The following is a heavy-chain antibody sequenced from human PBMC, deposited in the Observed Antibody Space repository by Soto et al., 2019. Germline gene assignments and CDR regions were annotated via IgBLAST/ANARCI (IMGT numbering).Heavy chain of an antibody. CDR3: ARALVFYDFWSGTNQGYGMEV. CDR2: IYHSGST. D-gene: IGHD3-3*01. Sequence: PSETLSLTCAFSVGSISSSNWWRWVRQPPGKGLEWIGEIYHSGSTNYNPSLKSRVTISVDKSKNQFSLKLSSVTAADTAVYYCARALVFYDFWSGTNQGYGMEVWGQGTTVSVSS. CDR1: VGSISSSNW. V-gene: IGHV4-4*02. J-gene: IGHJ6*01.